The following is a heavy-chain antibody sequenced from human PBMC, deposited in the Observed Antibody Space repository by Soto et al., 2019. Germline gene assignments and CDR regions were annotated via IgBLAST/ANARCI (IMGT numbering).Heavy chain of an antibody. V-gene: IGHV4-30-4*01. CDR3: ARAIVVTIGGMDV. CDR2: IYYSGST. J-gene: IGHJ6*02. Sequence: TLSLTCTVSGGSISSAAYYWSWVRQPPGKGLEWIGYIYYSGSTFFNPSLKSRVTISKDTSRNQFSLRLNSVTAADTAVYYCARAIVVTIGGMDVWGQGTPVTVSS. CDR1: GGSISSAAYY. D-gene: IGHD5-12*01.